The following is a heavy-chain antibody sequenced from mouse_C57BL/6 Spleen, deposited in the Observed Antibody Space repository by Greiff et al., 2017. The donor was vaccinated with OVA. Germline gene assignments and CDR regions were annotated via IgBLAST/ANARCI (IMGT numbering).Heavy chain of an antibody. Sequence: QVQLQQPGAELVMPGASVKLSCKASGYTFTSYWMHWVKQRPGQGLEWIGEIDPSDSYTNYNQKFKGKSTLTVGKSSSTAYMQLSSLTSEDSAVYYCARRRGQYYFDYWGQGTTLTVSS. CDR3: ARRRGQYYFDY. V-gene: IGHV1-69*01. D-gene: IGHD3-3*01. CDR1: GYTFTSYW. CDR2: IDPSDSYT. J-gene: IGHJ2*01.